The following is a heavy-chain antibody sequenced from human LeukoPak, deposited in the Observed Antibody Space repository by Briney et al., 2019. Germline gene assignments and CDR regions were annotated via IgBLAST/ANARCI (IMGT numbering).Heavy chain of an antibody. V-gene: IGHV7-4-1*02. Sequence: ASVKVSCKASGYTFTSYAMNWVRQAPGQGLEWMRWINTNTGNPTYAQGFTGRFVFSLDTSVSTAYLQISSLKAEDTAVYYCARRRAYYDFWSGYYNPHEFDYWGQGTLVTVSS. J-gene: IGHJ4*02. CDR2: INTNTGNP. CDR3: ARRRAYYDFWSGYYNPHEFDY. CDR1: GYTFTSYA. D-gene: IGHD3-3*01.